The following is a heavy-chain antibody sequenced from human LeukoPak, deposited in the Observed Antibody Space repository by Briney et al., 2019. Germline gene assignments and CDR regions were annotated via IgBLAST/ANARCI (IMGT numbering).Heavy chain of an antibody. CDR2: ISFDGSNK. CDR1: GFTFSNYA. Sequence: GGSLRLSCAASGFTFSNYAMHWVGQAPGKGLEWVSIISFDGSNKYYADSVKGRFTISRDNSKNTLYLQMNSLRAEDTAVYYCAKDRVVYNWNYAYYFDDWGQGTLVTVSS. CDR3: AKDRVVYNWNYAYYFDD. V-gene: IGHV3-30*18. J-gene: IGHJ4*02. D-gene: IGHD1-7*01.